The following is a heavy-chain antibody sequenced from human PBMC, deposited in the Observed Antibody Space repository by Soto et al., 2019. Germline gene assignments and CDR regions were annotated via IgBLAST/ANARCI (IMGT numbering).Heavy chain of an antibody. J-gene: IGHJ2*01. CDR1: GFTFSSYS. Sequence: EVQLVESGGGLVKPGGSLRLSCAASGFTFSSYSMNWVRQAPGKGLEWVSSISSSSSYIYYADSVKGRFTISRDNAKNSLYLQMNGLRAEDTAVYYCARELRDVDWYFDLWGRGTLVTVSS. V-gene: IGHV3-21*01. CDR2: ISSSSSYI. CDR3: ARELRDVDWYFDL. D-gene: IGHD2-8*01.